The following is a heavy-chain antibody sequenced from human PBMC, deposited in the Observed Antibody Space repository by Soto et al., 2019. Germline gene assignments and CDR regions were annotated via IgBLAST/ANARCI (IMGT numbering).Heavy chain of an antibody. CDR3: ARSTRGTVVTLAY. V-gene: IGHV1-3*01. CDR1: GYTFTSYA. CDR2: INAGNGNT. D-gene: IGHD2-21*02. Sequence: QVQLVQSGAEVKKPGASVKVSCKASGYTFTSYAMHWVRQAPGQRLEWMGWINAGNGNTKYSQKFQGRVTITRDTSASTAYMELSSLRSEDTAVYYCARSTRGTVVTLAYWGQGTLVTVSS. J-gene: IGHJ4*02.